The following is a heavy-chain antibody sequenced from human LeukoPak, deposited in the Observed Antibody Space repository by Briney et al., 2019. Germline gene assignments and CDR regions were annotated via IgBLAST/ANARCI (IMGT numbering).Heavy chain of an antibody. J-gene: IGHJ4*02. CDR2: ISGSGGST. CDR1: GFTFSSYA. Sequence: GGSLRLSCAASGFTFSSYAMSWVRQAPGKGLEWVSAISGSGGSTYYADPVKGRFTISRDNSKNTLYLQMNSLRAEDTAVYYCAKDRVLAVAGFDYWGQGTLVTVSS. D-gene: IGHD6-19*01. V-gene: IGHV3-23*01. CDR3: AKDRVLAVAGFDY.